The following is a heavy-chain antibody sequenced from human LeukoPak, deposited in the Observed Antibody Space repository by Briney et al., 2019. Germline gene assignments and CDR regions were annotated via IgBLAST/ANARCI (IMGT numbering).Heavy chain of an antibody. CDR3: AREPHSGHYYFDY. CDR1: GGSISSGGYY. J-gene: IGHJ4*02. Sequence: SETLSLTCTVSGGSISSGGYYWSWIRQHPGKGLEWIGYIYCSGSTYYNPSLKSQVTISVDTSKNQFSLKLSSVTAADTAVYYCAREPHSGHYYFDYWGQGTLVTVSS. D-gene: IGHD5-12*01. V-gene: IGHV4-31*01. CDR2: IYCSGST.